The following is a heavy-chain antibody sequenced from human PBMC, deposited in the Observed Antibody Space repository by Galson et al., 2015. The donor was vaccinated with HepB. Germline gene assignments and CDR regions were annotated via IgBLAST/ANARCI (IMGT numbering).Heavy chain of an antibody. CDR1: GFTFNNYH. V-gene: IGHV3-7*03. D-gene: IGHD3-10*01. Sequence: SPRLSCAASGFTFNNYHMSWVRQAPGKGLEWVAHIKEDGSGEYYVDSVKGRFTISRDNAKKSMYLQMNSLRAEDTALYYCARADPWFADKIDFWGQGALVTVSS. J-gene: IGHJ4*02. CDR2: IKEDGSGE. CDR3: ARADPWFADKIDF.